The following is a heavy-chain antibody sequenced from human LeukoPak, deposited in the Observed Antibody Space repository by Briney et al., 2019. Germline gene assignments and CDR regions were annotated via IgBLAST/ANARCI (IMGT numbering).Heavy chain of an antibody. CDR3: ARVPRITMVRGVSFDY. Sequence: ASVKVSCKASGYTFTGYYMHWVRQAPGQGLKWMGRINPNSGGTNYAQKFQGRVTMTRDTSISTAYMELSRLRSDDTAVYYCARVPRITMVRGVSFDYWGQGTLVTVSS. J-gene: IGHJ4*02. CDR2: INPNSGGT. CDR1: GYTFTGYY. D-gene: IGHD3-10*01. V-gene: IGHV1-2*06.